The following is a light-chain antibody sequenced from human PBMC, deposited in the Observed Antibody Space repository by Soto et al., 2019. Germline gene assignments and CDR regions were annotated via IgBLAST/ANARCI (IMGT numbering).Light chain of an antibody. CDR1: SSDVGGYNY. CDR2: DVS. J-gene: IGLJ2*01. Sequence: QSALTQPASVSGSPGQSSTISCTGNSSDVGGYNYVSWYQQHPGKAPKLMIYDVSNRPSGVSNRFSGSKSGNTASLTISGLQAEDEADYYCSSYTSSSSVVFGGGTQLTVL. V-gene: IGLV2-14*01. CDR3: SSYTSSSSVV.